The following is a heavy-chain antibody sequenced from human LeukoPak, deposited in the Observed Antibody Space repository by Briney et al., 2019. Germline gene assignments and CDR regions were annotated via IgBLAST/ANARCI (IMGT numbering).Heavy chain of an antibody. CDR2: IYTSGST. CDR1: GGSISSGSYY. Sequence: SETLSLTCTVSGGSISSGSYYWSWIRQPAGKGLEWIGRIYTSGSTNYNPSLKSRVTISVDTSKNQFSLKLSSVTAADTAVYYCARDPSIAARGTNWFDPWGQGTLVTVSS. V-gene: IGHV4-61*02. J-gene: IGHJ5*02. D-gene: IGHD6-6*01. CDR3: ARDPSIAARGTNWFDP.